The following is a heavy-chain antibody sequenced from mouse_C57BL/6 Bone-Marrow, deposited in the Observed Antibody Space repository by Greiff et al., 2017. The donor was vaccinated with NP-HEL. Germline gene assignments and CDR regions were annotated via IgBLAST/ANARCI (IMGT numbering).Heavy chain of an antibody. CDR1: GYTFTSYW. D-gene: IGHD1-1*01. CDR2: IDPSDSYT. Sequence: QVQLQQPGAELVMPGASVKLSCKASGYTFTSYWMHWVKQRPGQGLEWIGEIDPSDSYTNYNQKFKGKSTLTVDKSSSTAYMQLSRLTSEDAAVYYCARAFYGSGYFDVWGTGTTVTVSS. J-gene: IGHJ1*03. CDR3: ARAFYGSGYFDV. V-gene: IGHV1-69*01.